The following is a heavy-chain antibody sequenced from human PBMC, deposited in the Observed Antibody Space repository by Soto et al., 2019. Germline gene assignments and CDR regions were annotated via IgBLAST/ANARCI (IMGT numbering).Heavy chain of an antibody. J-gene: IGHJ6*02. CDR1: GGSISSGGYY. CDR3: ARDSGFGRPAKYYYYYGMDV. D-gene: IGHD3-10*01. Sequence: SETLSLTCTVSGGSISSGGYYWSWIRQHPGKGLEWIGYIYYSGSTYYNPSLKSRVTISVDTSKNQFSLKLSSVTAADTAVYYCARDSGFGRPAKYYYYYGMDVWGQGTTVTVPS. V-gene: IGHV4-31*03. CDR2: IYYSGST.